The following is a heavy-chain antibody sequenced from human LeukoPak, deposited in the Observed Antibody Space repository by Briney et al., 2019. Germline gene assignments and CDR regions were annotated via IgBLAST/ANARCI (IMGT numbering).Heavy chain of an antibody. Sequence: SETLSLTCAVYGGSFSGYYWSWIRQPPGKGLEWIGEINHSGSTNYNPSLKSRVTISVDTSKNQFSLKLSSVTAADTAVYYCARDLSYCSSTSCYSDAFDIWGQGTMVTVSS. CDR1: GGSFSGYY. CDR3: ARDLSYCSSTSCYSDAFDI. D-gene: IGHD2-2*01. CDR2: INHSGST. V-gene: IGHV4-34*01. J-gene: IGHJ3*02.